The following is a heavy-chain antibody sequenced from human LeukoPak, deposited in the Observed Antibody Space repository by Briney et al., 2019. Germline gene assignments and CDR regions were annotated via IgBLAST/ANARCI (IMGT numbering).Heavy chain of an antibody. Sequence: PSETLSLTCVVSGGSVHRSFWTWVRQPPGKGLEWIGRIYSSGTTDYSPSLKSRLTIAIDTSKNQFSLRLASVTAADTAVYYCGRRPAVDGPIDNWGQGILVAASS. CDR1: GGSVHRSF. D-gene: IGHD3/OR15-3a*01. CDR3: GRRPAVDGPIDN. J-gene: IGHJ4*02. V-gene: IGHV4-59*02. CDR2: IYSSGTT.